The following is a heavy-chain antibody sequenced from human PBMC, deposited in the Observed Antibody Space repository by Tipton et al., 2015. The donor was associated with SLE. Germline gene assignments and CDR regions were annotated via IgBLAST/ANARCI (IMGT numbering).Heavy chain of an antibody. D-gene: IGHD2-2*01. CDR1: GDSITSQY. J-gene: IGHJ4*02. Sequence: TLSLTCTVSGDSITSQYWSWIRQPPGKGLEWIGYIHYSGSTNYNPSLKSRVTISVDTSKKQFSLNLTSVTAADTAVYFCAGDCPYSSRWCADHWGQGALVTVSS. V-gene: IGHV4-59*11. CDR3: AGDCPYSSRWCADH. CDR2: IHYSGST.